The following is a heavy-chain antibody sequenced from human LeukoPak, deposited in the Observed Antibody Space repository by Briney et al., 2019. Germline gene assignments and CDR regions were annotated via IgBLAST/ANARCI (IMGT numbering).Heavy chain of an antibody. J-gene: IGHJ4*02. Sequence: GASVKVSCKASGYTFTSYGISWVRQAPGQGLEWMGWISAYNGNTNYAQKFQGRVTMTEDTSTDTAYMELSSLRSEDTAVYYCATDLAAAEYYFDYWGQGTLVTVSS. CDR2: ISAYNGNT. D-gene: IGHD6-13*01. CDR1: GYTFTSYG. CDR3: ATDLAAAEYYFDY. V-gene: IGHV1-18*01.